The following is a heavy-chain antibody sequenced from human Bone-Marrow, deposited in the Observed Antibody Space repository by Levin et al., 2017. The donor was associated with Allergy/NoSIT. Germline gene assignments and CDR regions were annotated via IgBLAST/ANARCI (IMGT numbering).Heavy chain of an antibody. CDR1: GFTFNIYG. Sequence: LSLTCAASGFTFNIYGMSWVRQAPEKGLEWVSGISGSGGTYYGDSVKGRVTISRDNSKNTLYLQMNSLRAEDTGIYYCVRSQYCSSISCRDNYYYYGMDVWGQGTTVTVSS. V-gene: IGHV3-23*01. CDR2: ISGSGGT. CDR3: VRSQYCSSISCRDNYYYYGMDV. J-gene: IGHJ6*02. D-gene: IGHD2-2*01.